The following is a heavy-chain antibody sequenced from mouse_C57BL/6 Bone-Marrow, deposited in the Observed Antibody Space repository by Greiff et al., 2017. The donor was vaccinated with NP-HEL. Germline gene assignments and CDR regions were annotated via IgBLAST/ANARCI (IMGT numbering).Heavy chain of an antibody. CDR2: ISDGGSYT. CDR1: GFTFSSYA. J-gene: IGHJ2*01. CDR3: ARALYYGSSYNFDY. Sequence: EVKLVESGGGLVKPGGSLKLSCAASGFTFSSYAMSWVRQTPEKRLEWVATISDGGSYTYYPDNVKGRFTISRDNAKNNLYLQMSHLKSEDTAMYYCARALYYGSSYNFDYWGQGTTLTVSS. V-gene: IGHV5-4*03. D-gene: IGHD1-1*01.